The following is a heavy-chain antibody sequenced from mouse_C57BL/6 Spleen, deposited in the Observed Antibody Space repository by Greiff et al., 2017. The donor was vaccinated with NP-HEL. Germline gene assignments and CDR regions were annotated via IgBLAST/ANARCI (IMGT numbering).Heavy chain of an antibody. V-gene: IGHV1-26*01. Sequence: VQLQQSGPELVKPGASVKISCKASGYTFTDYYMNWVKQSHGKSLEWIGDINPNNGGTSYNQKFKGKATLTVDKSSSTAYMELRSLTSEDSAVYYCARYSSGYSDYWGQGTTLTVSS. J-gene: IGHJ2*01. CDR1: GYTFTDYY. CDR3: ARYSSGYSDY. D-gene: IGHD3-2*02. CDR2: INPNNGGT.